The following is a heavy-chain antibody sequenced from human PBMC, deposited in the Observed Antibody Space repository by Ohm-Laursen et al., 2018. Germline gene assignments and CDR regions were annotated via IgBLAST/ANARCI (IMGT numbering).Heavy chain of an antibody. V-gene: IGHV3-9*01. CDR3: ARDARDALRLLEIDS. J-gene: IGHJ4*02. CDR1: GFTFDDYA. CDR2: ISWNSGSI. Sequence: SLRLSCTASGFTFDDYAMSWVRQSPGKGLEWVSDISWNSGSIGYADSVKGRFTISRDNARNSVYLEMSSLRADDTAVYYCARDARDALRLLEIDSWGQGTLVTVSS. D-gene: IGHD3-3*01.